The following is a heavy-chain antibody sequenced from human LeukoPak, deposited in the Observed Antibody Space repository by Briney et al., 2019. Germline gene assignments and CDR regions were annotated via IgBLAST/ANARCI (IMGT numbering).Heavy chain of an antibody. V-gene: IGHV4-31*03. CDR3: ARASSGWYGPFDY. D-gene: IGHD6-19*01. Sequence: SETLSLTCTVCGGSIRSGGYYWSWIRQHPGKGLEWIGYIYYSGSTYYNPSLKSRVTISVDTSKNQFSLKLSSVTAADTAVYYCARASSGWYGPFDYWGQGTLVTVSS. CDR1: GGSIRSGGYY. J-gene: IGHJ4*02. CDR2: IYYSGST.